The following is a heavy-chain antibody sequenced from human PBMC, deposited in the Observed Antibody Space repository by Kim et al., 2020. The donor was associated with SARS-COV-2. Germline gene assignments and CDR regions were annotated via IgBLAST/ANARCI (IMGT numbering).Heavy chain of an antibody. Sequence: SETLSLTCAVYGGSFSGYYWSWIRQPPGKGLEWIGEINHSGSTNYNPSLKSRVTISVDTSKNQFSLKLSSVTAADTAVYYCARGPSTPVGYYYYYGMDV. J-gene: IGHJ6*01. CDR2: INHSGST. CDR1: GGSFSGYY. D-gene: IGHD1-26*01. V-gene: IGHV4-34*01. CDR3: ARGPSTPVGYYYYYGMDV.